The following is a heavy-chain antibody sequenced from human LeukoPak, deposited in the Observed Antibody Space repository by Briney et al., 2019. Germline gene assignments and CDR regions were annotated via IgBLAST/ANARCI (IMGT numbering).Heavy chain of an antibody. V-gene: IGHV3-30*02. J-gene: IGHJ3*02. CDR3: AKDGGYSRAFDI. CDR1: GFTFSIYG. D-gene: IGHD2-15*01. Sequence: PGGSLRLSCAASGFTFSIYGMHWVRQAPGKGLEWVAFIRYDGSNKYYADSVKGRFTISRDNSKNTLYLQMNSLRAEDTAVYYCAKDGGYSRAFDIWGQGTMVTVSS. CDR2: IRYDGSNK.